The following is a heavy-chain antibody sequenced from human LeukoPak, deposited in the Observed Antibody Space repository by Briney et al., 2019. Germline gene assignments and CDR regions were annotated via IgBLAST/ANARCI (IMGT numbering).Heavy chain of an antibody. CDR1: GFTFSSSA. D-gene: IGHD2-15*01. V-gene: IGHV3-23*01. CDR2: ISNNGGYT. J-gene: IGHJ4*02. CDR3: AKQLGYCCDGSCYFPY. Sequence: GGSLRLSCAASGFTFSSSAMSWVRQAPGKGLEWVSAISNNGGYTYYADSVQGRFTISRDNSKSTLCLQMNSLRAEDTAVYYCAKQLGYCCDGSCYFPYWGQGTLVTVSS.